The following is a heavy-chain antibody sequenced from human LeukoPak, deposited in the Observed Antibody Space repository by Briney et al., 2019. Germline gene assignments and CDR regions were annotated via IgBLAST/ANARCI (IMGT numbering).Heavy chain of an antibody. CDR2: ISGSGGST. CDR3: AKAVAWAFGVRGAFDY. Sequence: PGGSLRLSCAASGFIFSSYAMSWVRQAPGKGLEWVSAISGSGGSTYYADFVKGRFTISRDNSKNTLYLQMNSLRAEDTAVYYCAKAVAWAFGVRGAFDYWGQGTLVTVSS. D-gene: IGHD3-10*01. J-gene: IGHJ4*02. CDR1: GFIFSSYA. V-gene: IGHV3-23*01.